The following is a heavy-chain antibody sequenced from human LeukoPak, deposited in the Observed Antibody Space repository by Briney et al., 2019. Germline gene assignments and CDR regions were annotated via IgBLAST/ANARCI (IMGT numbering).Heavy chain of an antibody. CDR2: IWYDGSKQ. V-gene: IGHV3-33*01. CDR3: VREIWYSSARAFDP. CDR1: GFTFSSYG. D-gene: IGHD1-26*01. J-gene: IGHJ5*02. Sequence: GRSLRLSCAASGFTFSSYGMHWVRQAPGKGLEWVAVIWYDGSKQDYADSVKGRFTISRDNSKNTLFLQMNSLRVEDTAVYYCVREIWYSSARAFDPWDQGTLVTVTS.